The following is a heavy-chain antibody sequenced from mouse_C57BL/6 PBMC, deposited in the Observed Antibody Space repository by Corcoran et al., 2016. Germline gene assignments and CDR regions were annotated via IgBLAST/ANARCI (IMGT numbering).Heavy chain of an antibody. CDR2: IYWDDDK. CDR3: ARRGYGNYYFDY. J-gene: IGHJ2*01. Sequence: QVTLKESGPGILQSSQTLSLTCSFSGFSLSTSGMGVSWIRQPSGKGLEWLAHIYWDDDKRYNTSLKSRLTISQDTSRNQVFLKITSVDTADTATYYCARRGYGNYYFDYWGQGTTLTVSS. CDR1: GFSLSTSGMG. V-gene: IGHV8-12*01. D-gene: IGHD2-1*01.